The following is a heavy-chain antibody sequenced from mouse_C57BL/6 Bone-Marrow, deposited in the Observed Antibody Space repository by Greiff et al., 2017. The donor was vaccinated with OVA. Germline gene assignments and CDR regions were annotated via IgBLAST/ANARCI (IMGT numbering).Heavy chain of an antibody. V-gene: IGHV7-3*01. J-gene: IGHJ2*01. D-gene: IGHD1-1*01. CDR1: GFTSTNYY. CDR3: ARYKGRVAVDYFDY. CDR2: IRNKPNGSTT. Sequence: EVHLVESGGGLVQPGDSLSLSCAASGFTSTNYYMSWVRQPPGKALEWLAFIRNKPNGSTTEYSASVKGRFTISRDNSQSILYLQMNALRAEDSATYYCARYKGRVAVDYFDYWGQGTALTVSS.